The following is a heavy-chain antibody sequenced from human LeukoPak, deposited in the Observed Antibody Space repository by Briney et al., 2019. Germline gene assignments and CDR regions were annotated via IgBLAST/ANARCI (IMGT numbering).Heavy chain of an antibody. CDR1: GFTFSSYG. CDR2: IRYDGSNK. CDR3: AKDQSPYGSGSYPGP. J-gene: IGHJ5*02. D-gene: IGHD1-26*01. Sequence: PGGSLRLSCAASGFTFSSYGMHWVRQAPGKGLEWVAFIRYDGSNKYYADSVKGRFTISRDNSKNTLYLQMNSLRAEDTAVYYCAKDQSPYGSGSYPGPWGQGTLVTVSS. V-gene: IGHV3-30*02.